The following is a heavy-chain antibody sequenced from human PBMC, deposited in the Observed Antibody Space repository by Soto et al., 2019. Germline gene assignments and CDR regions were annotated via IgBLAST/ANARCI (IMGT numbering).Heavy chain of an antibody. J-gene: IGHJ6*03. D-gene: IGHD1-1*01. V-gene: IGHV3-9*01. Sequence: EVQLVESGGGLVQPGRSLRLSCAASGFTFDDYAMHWVRQAPGKGLEWVSGISWNSGGIAYADSVKGRFTISRDNAKNSLYLQMNSLRAEDTALYYCAKGTTGTYSYYYYYMDVWGKGTTVTVSS. CDR2: ISWNSGGI. CDR3: AKGTTGTYSYYYYYMDV. CDR1: GFTFDDYA.